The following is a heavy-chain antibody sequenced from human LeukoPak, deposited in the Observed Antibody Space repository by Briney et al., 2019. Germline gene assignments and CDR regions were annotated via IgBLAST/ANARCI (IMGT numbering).Heavy chain of an antibody. V-gene: IGHV1-2*02. J-gene: IGHJ5*02. CDR3: ARDSTFFGVVPENWFDP. D-gene: IGHD3-3*01. CDR2: INPNSGGT. CDR1: GYTFTGYY. Sequence: ASVKVSCKASGYTFTGYYMHWVRQAPGQGLEWMGWINPNSGGTNYAQKFQGRVTMTRDTSISTAYMELSRLRSDDTAVYYCARDSTFFGVVPENWFDPWGQGTLVTVSS.